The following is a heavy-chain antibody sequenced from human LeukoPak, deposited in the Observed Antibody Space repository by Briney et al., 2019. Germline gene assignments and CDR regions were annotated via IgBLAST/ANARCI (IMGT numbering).Heavy chain of an antibody. CDR2: ISYDGSNK. J-gene: IGHJ6*02. D-gene: IGHD3-22*01. V-gene: IGHV3-30*03. CDR3: ARDRCSGTYCYGYYNVMDV. Sequence: GGSLRLSCVASGFTFSSYGMHWVRQAPGKGLEWVAVISYDGSNKYYADSVKGRFTISRDNSKNTLYLQVNSLRAEDTAVYYCARDRCSGTYCYGYYNVMDVWGQGTTVTVSS. CDR1: GFTFSSYG.